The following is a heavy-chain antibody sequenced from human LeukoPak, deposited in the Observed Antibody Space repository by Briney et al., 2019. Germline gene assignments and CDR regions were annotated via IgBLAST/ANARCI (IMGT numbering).Heavy chain of an antibody. V-gene: IGHV3-30*18. Sequence: PGRSLRLSCAASGFTFSSYGMHWVRQAPGKGLEWVAVISYDGSHKYYADSVKGRFTISRDNSKNTLYLQMNSLRAEDTAVYYCAKDIRYDNMAADYWGQGTLVTVSS. D-gene: IGHD3-22*01. CDR2: ISYDGSHK. CDR1: GFTFSSYG. CDR3: AKDIRYDNMAADY. J-gene: IGHJ4*02.